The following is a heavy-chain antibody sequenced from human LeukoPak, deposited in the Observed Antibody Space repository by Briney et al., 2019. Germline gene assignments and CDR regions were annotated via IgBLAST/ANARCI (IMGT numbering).Heavy chain of an antibody. CDR2: IYTSGST. V-gene: IGHV4-4*07. CDR1: GGSISSYY. J-gene: IGHJ6*03. D-gene: IGHD3-10*01. CDR3: ARVTLLWFGELFLDYYYMDV. Sequence: SETLSLTCTVSGGSISSYYWSWIRQPAGKGLEWIGRIYTSGSTNYNPSLKSRVTMSVDTSKNQFSLKLSSVTAADTAVYYCARVTLLWFGELFLDYYYMDVWGKGTTVTVSS.